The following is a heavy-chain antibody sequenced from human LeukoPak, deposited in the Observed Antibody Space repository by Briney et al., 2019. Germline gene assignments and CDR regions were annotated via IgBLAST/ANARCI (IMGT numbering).Heavy chain of an antibody. D-gene: IGHD2-2*01. CDR3: ARRQGCSSTSCPPDY. J-gene: IGHJ4*02. V-gene: IGHV5-51*01. CDR2: IYPGDSDT. CDR1: GYSFTSYW. Sequence: GESLKISCTCSGYSFTSYWIGWVRQMPGKVLELMGIIYPGDSDTRYTPSFQGQVTMSADKSINTDYLQWSSLKASDTAMYYCARRQGCSSTSCPPDYWGQGTLVTVSP.